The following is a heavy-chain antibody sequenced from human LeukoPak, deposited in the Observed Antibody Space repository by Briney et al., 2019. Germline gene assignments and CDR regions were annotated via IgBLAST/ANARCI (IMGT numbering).Heavy chain of an antibody. J-gene: IGHJ4*02. CDR2: IYYSGNT. D-gene: IGHD3-10*01. CDR3: ARGALLWFGDRMEYYFDY. Sequence: SETLSLTCTVSSGSITNYYWSWIRQPPGKGLEWIGFIYYSGNTNYDPSLKSRVTISVDTSKNQFSLKLSSMTAADTAVYYCARGALLWFGDRMEYYFDYWGQGTLLTVSS. V-gene: IGHV4-59*01. CDR1: SGSITNYY.